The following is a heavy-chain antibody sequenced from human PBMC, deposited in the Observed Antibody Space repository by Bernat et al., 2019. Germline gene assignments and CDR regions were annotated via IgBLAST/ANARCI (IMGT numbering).Heavy chain of an antibody. J-gene: IGHJ6*04. CDR3: ARSDSPGNRNFV. CDR1: GFIFSRYA. V-gene: IGHV3-33*01. D-gene: IGHD1-14*01. Sequence: QVHLVESGGGVVQPGGSLRLSCAASGFIFSRYAIHWVRQAPGKGLEWVAVIWFDGANKYYADSVRGRFTISRDNSKNTLSLELESLRAEDTAVYYCARSDSPGNRNFVWGKGTTVTVSS. CDR2: IWFDGANK.